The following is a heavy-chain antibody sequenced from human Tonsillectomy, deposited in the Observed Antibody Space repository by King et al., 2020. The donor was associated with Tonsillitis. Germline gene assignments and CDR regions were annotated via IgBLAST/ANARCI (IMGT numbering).Heavy chain of an antibody. CDR1: GFTFSNHD. D-gene: IGHD3-9*01. J-gene: IGHJ3*02. CDR2: FSSSGRYK. Sequence: VQLVESGGGLVKPGGSLRLSCATSGFTFSNHDMTCVRQPPGKGLEWVSSFSSSGRYKYYADLLQGRVTIARDNARNSLYLQMDSLRAEDTAVYYCAKDKGAEYYDSGRGAFDIWGQGTRVTVSS. V-gene: IGHV3-21*01. CDR3: AKDKGAEYYDSGRGAFDI.